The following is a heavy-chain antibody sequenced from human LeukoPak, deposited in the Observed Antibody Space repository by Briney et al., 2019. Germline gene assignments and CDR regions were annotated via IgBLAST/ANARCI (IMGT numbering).Heavy chain of an antibody. CDR1: GGSISSGGYS. CDR2: IYHSGST. Sequence: PSQTLSLTCAVSGGSISSGGYSWSWIRQPPGKGLEWIGYIYHSGSTYYNPSLKSRDTISVDRSKNQFSLKLSSVTAADTAVYYCARGTYYYDSSGYYFDYWGQGTLVTVSS. CDR3: ARGTYYYDSSGYYFDY. J-gene: IGHJ4*02. V-gene: IGHV4-30-2*01. D-gene: IGHD3-22*01.